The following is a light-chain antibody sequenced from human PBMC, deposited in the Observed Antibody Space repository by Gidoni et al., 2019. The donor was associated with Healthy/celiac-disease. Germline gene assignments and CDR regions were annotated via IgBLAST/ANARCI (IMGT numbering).Light chain of an antibody. Sequence: ETVLPHSPCTRSLSPGERATLSCRASQSVSSRYLAWYQQKPGQAPRLLIYGASSRATGTPDRFSGRGSGTDFTLTISRLEPEDFAVYYCQQYDSPFTFXXXTKLEIK. CDR2: GAS. CDR3: QQYDSPFT. J-gene: IGKJ2*01. V-gene: IGKV3-20*01. CDR1: QSVSSRY.